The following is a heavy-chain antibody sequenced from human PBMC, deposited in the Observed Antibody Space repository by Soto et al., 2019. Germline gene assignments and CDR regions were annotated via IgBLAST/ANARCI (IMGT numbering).Heavy chain of an antibody. Sequence: GASVKVSCKASGYSLTTHGISWVRRAPGHGLEWMGWISAYNGDTHYVQRFQGRLTMTTDTSTSTAYMELRSLTSDDTAMYYCARDPPFSGILRGTPLMDVWGQGTTVTVS. D-gene: IGHD4-17*01. CDR1: GYSLTTHG. CDR2: ISAYNGDT. V-gene: IGHV1-18*04. J-gene: IGHJ6*02. CDR3: ARDPPFSGILRGTPLMDV.